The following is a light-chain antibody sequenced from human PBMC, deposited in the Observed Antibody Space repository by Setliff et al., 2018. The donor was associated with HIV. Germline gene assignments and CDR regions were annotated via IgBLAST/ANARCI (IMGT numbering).Light chain of an antibody. V-gene: IGLV2-14*03. CDR2: DVS. Sequence: QFALTQPASVSGFPGQSITISCTGSSSDVGSYNYVSWYQQHPGKAPKLTISDVSKRPSGVSNRFSGSKSGNTASLTISGLQAEDEADYYCSSYTSSSPPYVFGTGTKGTVL. J-gene: IGLJ1*01. CDR1: SSDVGSYNY. CDR3: SSYTSSSPPYV.